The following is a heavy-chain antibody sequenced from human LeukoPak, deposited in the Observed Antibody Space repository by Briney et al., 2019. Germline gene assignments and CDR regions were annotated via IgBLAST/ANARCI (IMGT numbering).Heavy chain of an antibody. J-gene: IGHJ4*02. V-gene: IGHV3-30*18. CDR1: GFTFSSCG. CDR3: AKGSGGSGSFYNHFDC. Sequence: PGRSLRLSCAASGFTFSSCGMHWVRQAPGKGLEWVAVISSDGSNKYYADSVKGRFTISRDNSKNTLSLQMNSLRTEDTAVFYCAKGSGGSGSFYNHFDCWGQGTLVTVSS. CDR2: ISSDGSNK. D-gene: IGHD3-10*01.